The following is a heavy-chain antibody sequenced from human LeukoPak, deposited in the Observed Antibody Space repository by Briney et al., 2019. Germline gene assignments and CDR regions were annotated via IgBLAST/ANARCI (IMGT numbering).Heavy chain of an antibody. Sequence: SVKVSCKASGGTFSSYAISWVRQAPGQGLEWMGRIIPILGIANYAQKFQGRVTITADKSTSTAYMELSSLRSEDTAVYYCARGPRDYYYYGMDVWGQGTPVTVSS. CDR3: ARGPRDYYYYGMDV. V-gene: IGHV1-69*04. J-gene: IGHJ6*02. CDR2: IIPILGIA. CDR1: GGTFSSYA.